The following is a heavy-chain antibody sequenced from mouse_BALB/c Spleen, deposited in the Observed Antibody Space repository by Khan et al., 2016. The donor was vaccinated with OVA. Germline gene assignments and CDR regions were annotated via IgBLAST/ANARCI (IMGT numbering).Heavy chain of an antibody. CDR2: ISSDGDST. D-gene: IGHD2-1*01. J-gene: IGHJ3*01. CDR1: GFTFSTYA. Sequence: DVHLVESGGGLVKPGGSLKLSCAASGFTFSTYAMSWVRQTPEKRLEWVATISSDGDSTYYPDNVTGRFTISRDNAKKTLYLQMSNLRSEDTAMYYGARSPYGNFAYWGQGTLVTVSA. V-gene: IGHV5-9-3*01. CDR3: ARSPYGNFAY.